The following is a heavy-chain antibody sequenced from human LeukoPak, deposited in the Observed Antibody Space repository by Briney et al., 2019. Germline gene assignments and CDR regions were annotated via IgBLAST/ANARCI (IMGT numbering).Heavy chain of an antibody. V-gene: IGHV4-59*12. Sequence: SETLSLTCSVSGGSISNYYWSWIRQPPGKGLEWIGYMYDSGHTMYNSSLKSRVTMSVDTSKNQFSLKLSSVTAADTAVYYCARGAYSSHWGQGTLVTVSS. CDR1: GGSISNYY. CDR3: ARGAYSSH. D-gene: IGHD6-13*01. J-gene: IGHJ4*02. CDR2: MYDSGHT.